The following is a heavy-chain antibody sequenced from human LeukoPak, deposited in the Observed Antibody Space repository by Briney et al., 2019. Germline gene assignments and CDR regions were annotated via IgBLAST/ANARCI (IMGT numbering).Heavy chain of an antibody. CDR1: GFMFSDHY. CDR3: ARDFYGGLDY. Sequence: PGGSLRLSCAASGFMFSDHYMDWVRQPPGKGLEWVANIKQDGSEKYYVDSVKGRFTISRDNAKNSLYLQMNSLRAEDTAVYYCARDFYGGLDYWGQGTLVTVSS. J-gene: IGHJ4*02. V-gene: IGHV3-7*01. D-gene: IGHD4-23*01. CDR2: IKQDGSEK.